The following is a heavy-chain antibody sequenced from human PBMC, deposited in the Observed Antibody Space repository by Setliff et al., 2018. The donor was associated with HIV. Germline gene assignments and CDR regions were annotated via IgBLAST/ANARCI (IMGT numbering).Heavy chain of an antibody. CDR3: ARGDTYYHDRSGYVKSALDAFDI. CDR1: GGSISSYY. V-gene: IGHV4-4*08. CDR2: IYTSGST. D-gene: IGHD3-22*01. Sequence: PSETLSLTCTVSGGSISSYYWSWIRQPPGKGLEWIGYIYTSGSTNYNPSLKSRVTISVDTSKNQFSLKLSSVTAADTAVYHCARGDTYYHDRSGYVKSALDAFDIWGRGTMVTVSS. J-gene: IGHJ3*02.